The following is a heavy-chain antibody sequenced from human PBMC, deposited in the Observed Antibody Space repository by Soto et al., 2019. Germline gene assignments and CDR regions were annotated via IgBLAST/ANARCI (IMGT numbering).Heavy chain of an antibody. D-gene: IGHD2-21*01. J-gene: IGHJ6*02. CDR3: ARGSRGVIRYSYYGMDV. CDR2: INHSGST. CDR1: GGSFSGYY. Sequence: SETLSLTCAVYGGSFSGYYWSWIRQPPGKGLEWIGEINHSGSTNYNPSLKSRVTISVGTSKNQFSLKLSSVTAADTAVYYCARGSRGVIRYSYYGMDVWGQGTTVTVSS. V-gene: IGHV4-34*01.